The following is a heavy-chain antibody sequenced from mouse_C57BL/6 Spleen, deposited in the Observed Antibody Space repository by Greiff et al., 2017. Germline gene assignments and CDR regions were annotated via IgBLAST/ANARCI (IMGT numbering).Heavy chain of an antibody. Sequence: EVTLVESGGGLVKPGGSLKLSCAASGFTFSDYGMHWVRQAPGKGLEWVAYISSGSSTIYYADTVKGRFTISRDNAKNTLFLQMTSLRSEDTAMYYGARPHYEDDPITDGMDYWGQGTSVTVSS. CDR3: ARPHYEDDPITDGMDY. D-gene: IGHD2-4*01. CDR2: ISSGSSTI. CDR1: GFTFSDYG. J-gene: IGHJ4*01. V-gene: IGHV5-17*01.